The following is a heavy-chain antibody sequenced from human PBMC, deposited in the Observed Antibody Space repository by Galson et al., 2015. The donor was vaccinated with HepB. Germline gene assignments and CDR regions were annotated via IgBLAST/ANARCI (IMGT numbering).Heavy chain of an antibody. V-gene: IGHV5-51*01. CDR3: ARPATSNGWYYFDY. Sequence: QSGAEVKKPGESLKISSKGSGYSFTSSRIGWVRQMPGKGLEWMGIMYPGASDTRYSPSFQGQATISADKSISTAYLQWSSLKTSDTAIYYCARPATSNGWYYFDYWGQGTLVTVSS. CDR1: GYSFTSSR. D-gene: IGHD6-19*01. J-gene: IGHJ4*02. CDR2: MYPGASDT.